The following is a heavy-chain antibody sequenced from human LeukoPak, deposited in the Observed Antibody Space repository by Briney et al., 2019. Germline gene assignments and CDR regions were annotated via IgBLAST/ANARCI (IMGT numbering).Heavy chain of an antibody. J-gene: IGHJ4*02. CDR2: IIPIFGTA. CDR1: GYTFSGHY. D-gene: IGHD6-19*01. CDR3: ARGPRYSSGWTPFDY. Sequence: GASVKVSCKTSGYTFSGHYMHWVRQAPGQGLEWMGGIIPIFGTANYAQKFQGRVTITADESTSTAYMELSSLRSEDTAVYYCARGPRYSSGWTPFDYWGQGTLVTVSS. V-gene: IGHV1-69*13.